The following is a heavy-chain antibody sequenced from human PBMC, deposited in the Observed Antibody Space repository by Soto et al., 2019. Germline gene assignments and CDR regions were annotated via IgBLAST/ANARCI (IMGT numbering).Heavy chain of an antibody. V-gene: IGHV3-48*02. CDR2: ISSDTNTI. CDR1: GFPFSIYS. Sequence: EVQLVESGGGLVQPGGSLRLTCAASGFPFSIYSMNWVRQAPGKGLEWSSYISSDTNTIKYADSVKGRFTISRDNAKNLVYLHMNSRRDEDTAVYFCARSVEGHFDYWGQGTVVTVSS. J-gene: IGHJ4*02. CDR3: ARSVEGHFDY. D-gene: IGHD6-19*01.